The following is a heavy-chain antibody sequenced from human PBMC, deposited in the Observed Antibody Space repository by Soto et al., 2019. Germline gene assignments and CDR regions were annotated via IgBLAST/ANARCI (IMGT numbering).Heavy chain of an antibody. V-gene: IGHV5-10-1*01. D-gene: IGHD3-10*01. J-gene: IGHJ6*02. Sequence: GESLKSSCKGSGYSFTSYWMSWVRQMPGKGLEWMGRIDPSDSYTNYSPSFQGHVTISADKSISTAYLQWSSLKASDTAMYYCATSFYGSGSYPYPKNYYYGMDVWGQGTTVTVSS. CDR1: GYSFTSYW. CDR2: IDPSDSYT. CDR3: ATSFYGSGSYPYPKNYYYGMDV.